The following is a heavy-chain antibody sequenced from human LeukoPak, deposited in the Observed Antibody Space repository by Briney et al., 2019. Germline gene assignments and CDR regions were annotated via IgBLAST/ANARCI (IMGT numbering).Heavy chain of an antibody. CDR1: GLTFSSFA. Sequence: PGRCLRLSRAASGLTFSSFAMNCVRHAPGKGLEWLSFTSSSSGSTHYADSVKGRFTISRDNAKNSLHLQMNSLRAEDTAVYYRARGRDSGSFIIDYWGQGTLVTVSS. CDR2: TSSSSGST. D-gene: IGHD3-10*01. CDR3: ARGRDSGSFIIDY. J-gene: IGHJ4*02. V-gene: IGHV3-48*01.